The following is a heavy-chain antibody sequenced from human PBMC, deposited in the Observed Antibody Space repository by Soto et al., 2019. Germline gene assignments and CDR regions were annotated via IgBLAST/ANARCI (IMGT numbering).Heavy chain of an antibody. CDR2: ISSSGSTI. D-gene: IGHD2-21*01. V-gene: IGHV3-48*02. Sequence: GGSLRLSCAASGFSFRSHSMTWVRQAPGKGLEWGSYISSSGSTIYYADSVKGRFTISRDNAKNSLYLQMNSLRDDDTAVYYCARGRGYWGGTNCDLDYWGQGALVTVSS. J-gene: IGHJ4*02. CDR3: ARGRGYWGGTNCDLDY. CDR1: GFSFRSHS.